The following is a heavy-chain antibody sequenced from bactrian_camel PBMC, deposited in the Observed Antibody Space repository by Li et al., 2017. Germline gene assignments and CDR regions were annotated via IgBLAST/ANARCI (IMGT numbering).Heavy chain of an antibody. V-gene: IGHV3S40*01. CDR2: ISSEGGST. CDR1: GFIFSEFG. J-gene: IGHJ4*01. D-gene: IGHD6*01. Sequence: VQLVESGGGLVQPGGSLRLSCAASGFIFSEFGMNWVRQAPGKGLEWVASISSEGGSTYYADSVKGRFTISQGTAKNTVYLQMNSLKPEDTAMYYCAASSGCGSSWYVDPLRYEYHYWGQGTQVTVS. CDR3: AASSGCGSSWYVDPLRYEYHY.